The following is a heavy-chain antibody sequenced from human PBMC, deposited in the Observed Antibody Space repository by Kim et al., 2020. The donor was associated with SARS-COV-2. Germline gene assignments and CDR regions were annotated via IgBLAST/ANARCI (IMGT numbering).Heavy chain of an antibody. J-gene: IGHJ5*02. CDR3: ARGHYGSGEWFDP. D-gene: IGHD3-10*01. Sequence: YHPSHRSRVTISVDTAKNQFSLKLSAVTAADTAVYYCARGHYGSGEWFDPWGQGTLVTVSS. V-gene: IGHV4-59*09.